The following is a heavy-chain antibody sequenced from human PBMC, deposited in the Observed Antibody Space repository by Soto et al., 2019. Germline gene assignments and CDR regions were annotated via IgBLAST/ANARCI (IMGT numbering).Heavy chain of an antibody. CDR2: ISYDGSNK. CDR3: ARSKVAGPIDY. V-gene: IGHV3-30-3*01. J-gene: IGHJ4*02. D-gene: IGHD6-19*01. CDR1: GFTFSSYA. Sequence: GGSLRLSCAASGFTFSSYAMHWVLQAPGKGLEWVAVISYDGSNKYYADSVKGRFTISRDNSKNTLYLQMNSLRAEDTAVYYCARSKVAGPIDYWGQGTMVTVYS.